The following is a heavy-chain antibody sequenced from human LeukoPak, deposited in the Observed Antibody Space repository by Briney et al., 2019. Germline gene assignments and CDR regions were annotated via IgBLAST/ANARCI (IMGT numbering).Heavy chain of an antibody. D-gene: IGHD6-6*01. CDR1: GGSISSSSYY. CDR2: IYYSGST. CDR3: AHEYSSLLYYYYYMDV. J-gene: IGHJ6*03. V-gene: IGHV4-39*07. Sequence: PSETLSLTCIVSGGSISSSSYYWGWVRQPPGKGLEWIGCIYYSGSTYYNPSLKSRVTISVDRSKNRFSLKLTSVTAADTAVYYCAHEYSSLLYYYYYMDVWGKGTTVTVSS.